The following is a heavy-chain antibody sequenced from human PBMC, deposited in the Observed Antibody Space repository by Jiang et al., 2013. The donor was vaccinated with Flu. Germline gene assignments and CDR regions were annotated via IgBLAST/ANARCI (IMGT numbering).Heavy chain of an antibody. D-gene: IGHD4-23*01. CDR3: ARGGGTTVAVFDY. CDR2: TA. V-gene: IGHV1-69*01. J-gene: IGHJ4*02. Sequence: TANYAQKFQGRVTITADESTSTAYMELSSLRSEDTAVYYCARGGGTTVAVFDYWGQGTLVTVSS.